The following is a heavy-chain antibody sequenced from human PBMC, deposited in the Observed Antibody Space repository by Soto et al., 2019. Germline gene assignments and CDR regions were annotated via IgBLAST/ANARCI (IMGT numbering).Heavy chain of an antibody. CDR2: IDPSNSYI. CDR3: ARRLSGPKEEYNAYFFYGLDV. CDR1: GSSFTTHW. J-gene: IGHJ6*02. V-gene: IGHV5-10-1*01. D-gene: IGHD1-1*01. Sequence: PGESLKISCQGAGSSFTTHWITWVRQPPGKGLERMGRIDPSNSYINYSPSCQGHVTISVDRSIITADLQWSRLEAADKAIYFCARRLSGPKEEYNAYFFYGLDVWGQGTKVTVSS.